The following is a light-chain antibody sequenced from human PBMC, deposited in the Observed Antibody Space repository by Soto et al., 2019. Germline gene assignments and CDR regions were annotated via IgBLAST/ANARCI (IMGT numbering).Light chain of an antibody. CDR3: QQNYSTPLA. CDR2: AAF. Sequence: DIQMTQSPFSLSASVGDRVTSTCRASQSINRDLNWYQQKPGKAPNLLIYAAFTLESGVPSRFSGSGSGTDFTLTISSLQLEDFATYYCQQNYSTPLAFGGGTKVDIK. J-gene: IGKJ4*01. V-gene: IGKV1-39*01. CDR1: QSINRD.